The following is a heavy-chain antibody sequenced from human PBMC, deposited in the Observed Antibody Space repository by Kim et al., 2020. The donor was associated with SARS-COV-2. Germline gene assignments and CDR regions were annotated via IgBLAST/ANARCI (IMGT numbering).Heavy chain of an antibody. CDR3: AISPGYSSSWYVVLDYYYYGMDD. J-gene: IGHJ6*02. Sequence: GESLKISCKGSGYSFTSYWISWVRQMPGKGLEWMGRIDPSDSYTNYSPSFQGHVTISADKSISTAYLQWSSLKASDTAMYYCAISPGYSSSWYVVLDYYYYGMDDWGQGTTVTVSS. V-gene: IGHV5-10-1*01. CDR1: GYSFTSYW. CDR2: IDPSDSYT. D-gene: IGHD6-13*01.